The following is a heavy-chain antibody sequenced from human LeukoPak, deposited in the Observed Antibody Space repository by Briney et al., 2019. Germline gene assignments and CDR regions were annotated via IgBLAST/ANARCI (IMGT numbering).Heavy chain of an antibody. D-gene: IGHD2-2*01. V-gene: IGHV3-53*04. Sequence: GGSLRLSCAASGFTVSSNYMSWVRQAPGKGLEWVSVIYSGGSTYYADSVKGRFAISRHNSKNTLYLQMNSLRAEDTAVYYCARLVVPAAFDPWGQGTLVTVSS. J-gene: IGHJ5*02. CDR3: ARLVVPAAFDP. CDR2: IYSGGST. CDR1: GFTVSSNY.